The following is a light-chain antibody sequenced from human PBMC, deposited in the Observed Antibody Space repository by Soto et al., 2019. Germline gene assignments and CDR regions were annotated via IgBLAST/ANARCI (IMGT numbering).Light chain of an antibody. CDR2: RAS. Sequence: RVMTQSPATLSLSPGERATLSCRASQSVSTNVAWYQQKPGQAPRLLIYRASTRATDIPARFSGSGSGTDFTITIISLQSEDFAVYYCQQYNNWPPWTFGQGTKVEVK. J-gene: IGKJ1*01. CDR3: QQYNNWPPWT. V-gene: IGKV3-15*01. CDR1: QSVSTN.